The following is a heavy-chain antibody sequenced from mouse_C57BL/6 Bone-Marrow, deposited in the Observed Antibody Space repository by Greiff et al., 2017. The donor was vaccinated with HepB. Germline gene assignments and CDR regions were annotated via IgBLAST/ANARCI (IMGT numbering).Heavy chain of an antibody. D-gene: IGHD1-1*01. CDR1: GFTFSSYA. CDR2: ISSGGDYI. J-gene: IGHJ4*01. V-gene: IGHV5-9-1*02. Sequence: EVHLVESGEGLVKPGGSLKLSCAASGFTFSSYAMSWVRQTPEKRLEWVAYISSGGDYIYYADTVKGRFTISRDNARNTLYLQMSSLKSEDTAMYYCTRVEYYGSSLYYYAMDYWGQGTSVTVSS. CDR3: TRVEYYGSSLYYYAMDY.